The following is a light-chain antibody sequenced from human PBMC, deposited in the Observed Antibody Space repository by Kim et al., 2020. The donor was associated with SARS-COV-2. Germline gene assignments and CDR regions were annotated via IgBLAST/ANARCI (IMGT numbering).Light chain of an antibody. CDR2: DVS. CDR1: RSDVGGYNY. CDR3: CSYAGSYTPWV. J-gene: IGLJ3*02. V-gene: IGLV2-11*01. Sequence: SVTISCTEPRSDVGGYNYVSWYQHHPGKAPKLMIYDVSKRPSGVPDRFSASESGNTASLTISGLQSEDEADYYCCSYAGSYTPWVFGGGTKVTVL.